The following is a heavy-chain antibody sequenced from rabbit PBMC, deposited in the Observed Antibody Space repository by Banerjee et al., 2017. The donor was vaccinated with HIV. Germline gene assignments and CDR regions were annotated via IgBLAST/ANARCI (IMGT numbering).Heavy chain of an antibody. D-gene: IGHD1-1*01. CDR1: GFSFSSSYY. CDR2: IGTTSGST. CDR3: ARYTGSSSYSFLL. Sequence: QSLEESGGDLVKPGASLTLTCTAYGFSFSSSYYMSWVRQAPGKGLEWIVCIGTTSGSTYYASWAKGRFTISKTSSTTGTLQMTSLTAADTATYFCARYTGSSSYSFLLWGPGTLVTVS. J-gene: IGHJ4*01. V-gene: IGHV1S40*01.